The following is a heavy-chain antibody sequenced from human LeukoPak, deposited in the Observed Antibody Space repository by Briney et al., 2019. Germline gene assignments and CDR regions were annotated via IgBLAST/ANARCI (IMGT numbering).Heavy chain of an antibody. D-gene: IGHD3-3*01. CDR3: ARGCQWSLCPYYYYYGMDV. CDR1: GYTFTDYY. V-gene: IGHV1-2*06. J-gene: IGHJ6*02. Sequence: VKVSCKASGYTFTDYYMHWVRQAPGQGLEWMGRINPNSGGTNYVQKFQGRVTMTRDTSISTAYMELSRLRSDDTAVYYCARGCQWSLCPYYYYYGMDVWGQGTTVTVSS. CDR2: INPNSGGT.